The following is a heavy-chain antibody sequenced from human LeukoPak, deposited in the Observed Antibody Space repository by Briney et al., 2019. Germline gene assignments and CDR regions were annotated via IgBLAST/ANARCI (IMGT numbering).Heavy chain of an antibody. CDR2: ICTAGDT. V-gene: IGHV3-13*01. Sequence: PGGSLRLSCAASGFTFSSYDMHWVRQATGKGLEWVSAICTAGDTYYPGSVKGRFTISRENAKNSLYLQMNSLRAGDTAVYYCARVQGLDFRWYFDLWGRGTLVTVSS. CDR3: ARVQGLDFRWYFDL. J-gene: IGHJ2*01. CDR1: GFTFSSYD.